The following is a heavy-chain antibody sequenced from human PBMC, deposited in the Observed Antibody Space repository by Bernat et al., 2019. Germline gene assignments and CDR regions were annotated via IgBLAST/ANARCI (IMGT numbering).Heavy chain of an antibody. CDR1: GFTVSSNY. Sequence: EVQLVESGGGLVQPGGSMRLSCAASGFTVSSNYMSWVRQAPGKGLEWVSVIYSGGTTYSADSVKGRFTISRDNSKNTLYLQMNSLRAEDTAVYYCALSYNWNFIDHWGQGALVTVSS. J-gene: IGHJ4*02. V-gene: IGHV3-66*02. CDR2: IYSGGTT. CDR3: ALSYNWNFIDH. D-gene: IGHD1-7*01.